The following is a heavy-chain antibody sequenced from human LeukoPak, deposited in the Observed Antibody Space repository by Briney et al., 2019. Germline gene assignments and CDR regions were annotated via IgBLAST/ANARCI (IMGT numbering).Heavy chain of an antibody. Sequence: PGGSLRLSCAASGFTFSNYGMHWVRQAPDKGLEWVAFLQNDGSDTHYADSVEGRFTISRDNSKSTLYLQMNSLRPEDTAVYYCANRRGTQVLGNNIDIWGQGTLVTVSS. CDR2: LQNDGSDT. CDR3: ANRRGTQVLGNNIDI. D-gene: IGHD1-1*01. J-gene: IGHJ3*02. V-gene: IGHV3-30*02. CDR1: GFTFSNYG.